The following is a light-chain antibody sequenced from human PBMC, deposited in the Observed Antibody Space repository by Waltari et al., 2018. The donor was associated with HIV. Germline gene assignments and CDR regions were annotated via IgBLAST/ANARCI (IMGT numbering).Light chain of an antibody. V-gene: IGKV4-1*01. J-gene: IGKJ4*01. CDR3: ELYGSTLLG. Sequence: DIVMTQSPDSLAVSLGERATINCKSSQSILYSSNNRNYLAWYQQKPGQRPKLLIYWACTRESRVSCRFIGNRSGTDLPISASSLQAEDVALYYCELYGSTLLGLGGGTKVECK. CDR2: WAC. CDR1: QSILYSSNNRNY.